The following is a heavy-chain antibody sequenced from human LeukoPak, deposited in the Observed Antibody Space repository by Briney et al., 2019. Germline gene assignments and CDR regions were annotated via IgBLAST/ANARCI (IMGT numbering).Heavy chain of an antibody. V-gene: IGHV1-8*01. D-gene: IGHD6-13*01. CDR2: MNPNSGNT. CDR1: GYTFTSYD. Sequence: ASVKVSCKASGYTFTSYDINWVRQATGQGLEWMGWMNPNSGNTGYAQKFQGRVTMTRNTSISTAYMELSSLRSEDTAVYYCARVPDSSSWYGDYYYGMDVWGQGTTVTVSS. J-gene: IGHJ6*02. CDR3: ARVPDSSSWYGDYYYGMDV.